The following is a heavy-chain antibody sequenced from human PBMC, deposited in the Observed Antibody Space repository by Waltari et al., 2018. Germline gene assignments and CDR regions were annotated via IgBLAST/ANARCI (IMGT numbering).Heavy chain of an antibody. D-gene: IGHD1-26*01. V-gene: IGHV3-30*18. CDR2: IWYDGSNK. CDR1: GFTFSSYG. Sequence: QVQLVESGGGVVQPGRSLRLSCAASGFTFSSYGMHWVRQAPGKGLEWVAVIWYDGSNKYYADSVKGRFTISRDNYKNTLYLKMNSLRAEDTAMYYCAKVQLSGSYFGGGMDVWGQGTTVTVSS. CDR3: AKVQLSGSYFGGGMDV. J-gene: IGHJ6*02.